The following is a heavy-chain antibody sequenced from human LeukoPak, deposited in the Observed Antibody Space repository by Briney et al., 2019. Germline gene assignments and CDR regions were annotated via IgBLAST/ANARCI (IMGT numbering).Heavy chain of an antibody. CDR3: VRTISDGSGDY. Sequence: SETLSLTCTVSGGSISSGDYYWSWIRQPPGKGLEWIGYIYYSGSTYYNPSLKSRVTMSVDTSKNHFSLRLSSVTAADTAIYYCVRTISDGSGDYWGQGILVTVSA. CDR1: GGSISSGDYY. CDR2: IYYSGST. D-gene: IGHD3-10*01. V-gene: IGHV4-30-4*02. J-gene: IGHJ4*02.